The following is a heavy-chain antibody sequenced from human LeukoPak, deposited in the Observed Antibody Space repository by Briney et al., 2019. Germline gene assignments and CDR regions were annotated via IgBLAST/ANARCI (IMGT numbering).Heavy chain of an antibody. J-gene: IGHJ4*02. V-gene: IGHV3-30*18. Sequence: PGGSLRLSCVASGFTFSGYGMHWVRQAPGKGLEWVAFISYDGSNENIADSVKGRFIISRDNSKNTLYLQMNSLRAEDTAVYYCAKGPAPRLGEFSYHALVDYWGQGTLVTVSS. CDR1: GFTFSGYG. CDR3: AKGPAPRLGEFSYHALVDY. CDR2: ISYDGSNE. D-gene: IGHD3-16*02.